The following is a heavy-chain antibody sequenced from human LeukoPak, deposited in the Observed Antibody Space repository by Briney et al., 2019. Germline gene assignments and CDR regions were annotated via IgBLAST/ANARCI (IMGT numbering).Heavy chain of an antibody. D-gene: IGHD3-22*01. CDR3: ARVEGSGYLQYPN. Sequence: GGSLRLSCAASEFTFSSFAMSWVRQPPGKGLEWVSTISSSGGSTFYAESVKGRFTISRDNNENTLYLQMNSLRAEDTAVYYCARVEGSGYLQYPNWGQGTLVTVSS. J-gene: IGHJ4*02. CDR1: EFTFSSFA. CDR2: ISSSGGST. V-gene: IGHV3-23*01.